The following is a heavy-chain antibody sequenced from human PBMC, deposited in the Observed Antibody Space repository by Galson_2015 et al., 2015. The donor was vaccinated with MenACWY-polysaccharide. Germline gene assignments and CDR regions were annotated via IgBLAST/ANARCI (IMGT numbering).Heavy chain of an antibody. CDR2: IRSDGSNK. CDR1: GFPFSSYG. Sequence: SLRLSCAASGFPFSSYGMHWVRQAPGKGLEWVAFIRSDGSNKYYADSVKGRFTISRDNSKNTLYLQMNSLRAEDTAVYYCAKRRSVSFYIFHNWGQGTLVTDSS. J-gene: IGHJ4*02. D-gene: IGHD3-10*01. V-gene: IGHV3-30*02. CDR3: AKRRSVSFYIFHN.